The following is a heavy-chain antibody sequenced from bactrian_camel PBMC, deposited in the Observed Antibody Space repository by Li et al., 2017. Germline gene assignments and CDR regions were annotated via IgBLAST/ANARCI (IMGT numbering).Heavy chain of an antibody. CDR1: GYTYNSDF. CDR3: ATTRGWCQVMRFDY. CDR2: IDSDGTK. Sequence: HVQLVESGGGSVQAGGSLRVSCAASGYTYNSDFMGWFRQAPGKERKGLAAIDSDGTKSYADSEQGRLAISLDIATNTLYLQMNDLRPEGTAMCYCATTRGWCQVMRFDYVGQGTQVTVS. V-gene: IGHV3S55*01. D-gene: IGHD5*01. J-gene: IGHJ4*01.